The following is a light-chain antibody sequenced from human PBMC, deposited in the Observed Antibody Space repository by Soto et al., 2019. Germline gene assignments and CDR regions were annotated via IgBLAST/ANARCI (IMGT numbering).Light chain of an antibody. CDR2: DNV. CDR1: DSNLGRNY. V-gene: IGLV1-51*01. J-gene: IGLJ1*01. CDR3: GSWDNNLRAYV. Sequence: SVLRRPPSVSATPGQKVTISCSVSDSNLGRNYVSWYQQLPGTAPRLLIYDNVYRFSGIPDRFSASKYGTSATLGIAGLQTGDEGDYYCGSWDNNLRAYVFGTGTKLTVL.